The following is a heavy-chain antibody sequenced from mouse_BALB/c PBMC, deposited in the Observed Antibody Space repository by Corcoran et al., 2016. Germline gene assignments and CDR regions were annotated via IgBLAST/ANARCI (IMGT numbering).Heavy chain of an antibody. V-gene: IGHV1-9*01. CDR1: GYTFSSYW. D-gene: IGHD1-1*01. CDR3: ARSYYYGSSYWFAY. J-gene: IGHJ3*01. Sequence: QVQLQQSGAELMKPGASVKISCKATGYTFSSYWIEWVKQRPGHGLEWIGEILPGSGSTNYNEKFKGKATFTADTSSNTAYMQLSSLTSEDSAVYYCARSYYYGSSYWFAYWGQGTLVTVSA. CDR2: ILPGSGST.